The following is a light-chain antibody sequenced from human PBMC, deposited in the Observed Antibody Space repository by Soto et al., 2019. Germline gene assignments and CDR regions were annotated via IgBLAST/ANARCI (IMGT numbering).Light chain of an antibody. V-gene: IGKV3-20*01. CDR2: AAS. J-gene: IGKJ1*01. CDR3: QHYAISVWT. Sequence: IVLTQSPDTLSLSPGERATLSCRASQSVSSSQLVWYQQKPGQAPRLLIYAASSRATGIPDRFSGSGSGTDFTLTVSELETEDFAVYYCQHYAISVWTFAQGTKVEIK. CDR1: QSVSSSQ.